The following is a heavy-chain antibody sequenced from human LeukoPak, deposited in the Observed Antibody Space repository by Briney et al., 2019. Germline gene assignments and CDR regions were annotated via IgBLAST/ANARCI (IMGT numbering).Heavy chain of an antibody. V-gene: IGHV4-61*08. CDR2: IYYSGST. J-gene: IGHJ3*02. CDR3: ASNRQTTTDDAFDI. CDR1: GGSISSGGYS. D-gene: IGHD1-26*01. Sequence: SQTLSLTCTVSGGSISSGGYSWSWIRQPPGKGLEWIGYIYYSGSTNYNPSLKSRVTISVDTSKNQFSLKLSSVTAADTAVYYCASNRQTTTDDAFDIWGQGTMVTVSS.